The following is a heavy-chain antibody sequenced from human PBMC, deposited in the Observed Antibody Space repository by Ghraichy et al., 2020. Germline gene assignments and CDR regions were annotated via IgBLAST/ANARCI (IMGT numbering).Heavy chain of an antibody. V-gene: IGHV4-34*01. CDR3: AGSGYQLQGDFDY. CDR1: GGSFSGYY. CDR2: INHSGST. D-gene: IGHD2-2*01. Sequence: TLSLTCAVYGGSFSGYYWSWIRQPPGKGLEWIGEINHSGSTNYNPSLKSRVTISVDTSKNQFSLKLSSVTAADTAVYYCAGSGYQLQGDFDYWGQGTLVTVSS. J-gene: IGHJ4*02.